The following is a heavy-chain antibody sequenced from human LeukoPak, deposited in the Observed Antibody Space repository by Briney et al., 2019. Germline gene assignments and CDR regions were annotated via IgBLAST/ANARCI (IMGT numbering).Heavy chain of an antibody. J-gene: IGHJ4*02. Sequence: GGPLRLSCAASGFTFSSYAMSWVRQAPGKGLEWVSGISGNGGSTYYADSVKGRFTISRDNSKNTLWLQMNSLRAEDTAVYYCAKKEPYSSGPTSNWGQGSLVTVSS. CDR1: GFTFSSYA. D-gene: IGHD6-19*01. CDR2: ISGNGGST. V-gene: IGHV3-23*01. CDR3: AKKEPYSSGPTSN.